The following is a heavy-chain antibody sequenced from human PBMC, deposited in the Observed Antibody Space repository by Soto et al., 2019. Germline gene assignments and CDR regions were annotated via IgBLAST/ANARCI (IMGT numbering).Heavy chain of an antibody. J-gene: IGHJ5*02. V-gene: IGHV4-4*07. CDR2: IYATGTT. CDR1: GASIGGFY. D-gene: IGHD1-1*01. Sequence: AETLSLTCTASGASIGGFYWRWIRKSAGKGLGWIGRIYATGTTDYNPSLKSRVMMSVDTSKKQFSLKFRSVTAADKAEYYCMRDETNTLRDWFDPWGQGISVTV. CDR3: MRDETNTLRDWFDP.